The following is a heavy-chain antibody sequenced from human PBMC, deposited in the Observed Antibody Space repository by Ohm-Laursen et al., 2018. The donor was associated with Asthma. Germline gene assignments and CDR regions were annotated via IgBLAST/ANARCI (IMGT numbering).Heavy chain of an antibody. CDR2: IYYSGST. D-gene: IGHD3-22*01. V-gene: IGHV4-31*11. CDR3: ARATFYYESTGYYYFDH. J-gene: IGHJ4*02. Sequence: TLSLTCAVSGGSISSGGYYWSWIRQHPGKGLEWIGYIYYSGSTYYNPSLKSRVTISVDTSKNQFSLKLTSVTAADTALYYCARATFYYESTGYYYFDHWGQGTLVTVSS. CDR1: GGSISSGGYY.